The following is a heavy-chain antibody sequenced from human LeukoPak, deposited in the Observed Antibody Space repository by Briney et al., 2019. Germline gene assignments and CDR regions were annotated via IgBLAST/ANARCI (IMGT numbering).Heavy chain of an antibody. D-gene: IGHD3-10*02. CDR2: ISGSGGST. Sequence: GGSLRLSCAASGFTFSSYGMSWVRQAPGEGLEWVSGISGSGGSTYYADSVKGRFTISRDNAKNSLYLQMNSLRAEDTAVYYCAELGITMIGGVWGKGTTVTISS. CDR3: AELGITMIGGV. J-gene: IGHJ6*04. CDR1: GFTFSSYG. V-gene: IGHV3-23*01.